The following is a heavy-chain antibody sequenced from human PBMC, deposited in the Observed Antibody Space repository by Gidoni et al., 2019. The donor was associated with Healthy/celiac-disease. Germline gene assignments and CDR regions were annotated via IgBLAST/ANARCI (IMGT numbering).Heavy chain of an antibody. CDR1: GVSLSSYS. D-gene: IGHD3-22*01. CDR3: ARDYYDSSGYFYYYYGMDV. V-gene: IGHV3-21*01. CDR2: ISSGSSSI. J-gene: IGHJ6*02. Sequence: EMQLVEYGGGLVKPGGGLRVSCAASGVSLSSYSMNWVRQAPGMGLEWVSSISSGSSSIYYAYSVKCRFTISRDNAKNSLYLQMNSLRAEDPAVYYCARDYYDSSGYFYYYYGMDVWGQGTTVTVSS.